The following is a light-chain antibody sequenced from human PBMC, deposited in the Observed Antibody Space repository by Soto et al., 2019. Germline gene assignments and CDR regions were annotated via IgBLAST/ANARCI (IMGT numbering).Light chain of an antibody. CDR1: QSVSSSF. CDR3: QQYGSSSQT. V-gene: IGKV3-20*01. CDR2: GAS. J-gene: IGKJ1*01. Sequence: EIVLTQSPGTLPLFPGERATLACRASQSVSSSFLAWYQQKPGQAPRLLIYGASIRATGIPDRFSGSGSGTDFTLTISRLEPEDLAVYYCQQYGSSSQTFGQGTKVEIK.